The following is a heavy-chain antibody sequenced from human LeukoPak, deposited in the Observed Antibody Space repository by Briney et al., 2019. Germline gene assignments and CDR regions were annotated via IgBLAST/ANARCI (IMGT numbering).Heavy chain of an antibody. CDR1: GFTFSSYW. CDR2: INSDGSST. CDR3: ARGGFYSSSPLDY. D-gene: IGHD4-11*01. J-gene: IGHJ4*02. V-gene: IGHV3-74*01. Sequence: PGGSLRLSCAASGFTFSSYWMHWVRQAPGKGLVWVSHINSDGSSTNYADSVKGRFTISRDNAKNTLYLQMNSLRADDTAVYYCARGGFYSSSPLDYWGQGTLVTVSS.